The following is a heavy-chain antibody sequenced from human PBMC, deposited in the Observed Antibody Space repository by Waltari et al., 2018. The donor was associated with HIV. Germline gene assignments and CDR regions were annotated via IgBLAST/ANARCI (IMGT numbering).Heavy chain of an antibody. J-gene: IGHJ4*02. D-gene: IGHD6-13*01. CDR3: AHYSNTWYYFDY. CDR1: GGSVNESY. V-gene: IGHV4-59*02. CDR2: VYHGGTT. Sequence: QVQLVESGPGVVKASETLSLTCTISGGSVNESYWSWIRQSPGRGLEWIGNVYHGGTTNYNSSLKGRAVISLDTSKNQFSLSLTSATAADTAVYYCAHYSNTWYYFDYWGQGALVTVSS.